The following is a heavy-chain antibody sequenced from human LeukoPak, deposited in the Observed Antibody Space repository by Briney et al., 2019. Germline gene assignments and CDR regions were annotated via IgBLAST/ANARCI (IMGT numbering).Heavy chain of an antibody. V-gene: IGHV6-1*01. J-gene: IGHJ4*02. D-gene: IGHD6-19*01. CDR3: ARDLGNSGWYTFDY. Sequence: SQTLSLTCAISGDSVSSNSAAWNWIRQSPSRGLEWLGRTYYRSKWYNDYAASMKGRITINPDTSKNQFSLQVNSVTPEDTAVYYCARDLGNSGWYTFDYWGRGTLVTVSS. CDR1: GDSVSSNSAA. CDR2: TYYRSKWYN.